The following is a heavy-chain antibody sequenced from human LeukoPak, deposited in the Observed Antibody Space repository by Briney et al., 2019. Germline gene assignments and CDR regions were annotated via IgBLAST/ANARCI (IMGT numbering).Heavy chain of an antibody. D-gene: IGHD2-2*01. CDR3: ARRLTQYDCFDP. J-gene: IGHJ5*02. CDR2: TYYRSTWYN. CDR1: GDSVSSNSVT. Sequence: SQALSLTCAISGDSVSSNSVTWNWIRQSPSRGLEWLGRTYYRSTWYNDYAVSVRGRITVNPDTSKNQFSLHLNSVTPEDTAVYYCARRLTQYDCFDPWGQGILVTVSS. V-gene: IGHV6-1*01.